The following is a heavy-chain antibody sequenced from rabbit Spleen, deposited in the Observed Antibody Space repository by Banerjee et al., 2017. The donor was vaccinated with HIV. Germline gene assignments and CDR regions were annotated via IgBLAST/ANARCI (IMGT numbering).Heavy chain of an antibody. CDR1: GFTFSSSYW. CDR3: ATREAGSGTIYSRIGYYGMDL. V-gene: IGHV1S40*01. CDR2: IYNGDGST. Sequence: QSLEESGGDLVKPGASLTLTCTASGFTFSSSYWICWVRQAPGKGPEWIACIYNGDGSTYYASWAKGRFTISRASSTTVTLKMTSLTAADTTTYFCATREAGSGTIYSRIGYYGMDLWGPGTLVTVS. J-gene: IGHJ6*01. D-gene: IGHD4-2*01.